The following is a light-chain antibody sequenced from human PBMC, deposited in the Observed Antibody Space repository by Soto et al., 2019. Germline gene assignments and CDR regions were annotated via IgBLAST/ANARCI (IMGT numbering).Light chain of an antibody. V-gene: IGKV1-5*01. Sequence: THITQSPFAVPASTGDRVTITLRASQTITNRLAWYQQKPGKAPKVLIYDASNLESGVPSRFTGSGSGTEFILTIIILEADDFAAYRSEYECGMWTFGQGAKVDIK. CDR1: QTITNR. J-gene: IGKJ1*01. CDR3: EYECGMWT. CDR2: DAS.